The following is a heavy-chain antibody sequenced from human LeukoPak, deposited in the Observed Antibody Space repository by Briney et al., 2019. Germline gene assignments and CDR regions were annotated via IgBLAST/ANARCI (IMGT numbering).Heavy chain of an antibody. CDR3: AKRFRGHPEVDWFDP. V-gene: IGHV6-1*01. J-gene: IGHJ5*02. CDR1: GDSFSSNSAA. Sequence: SQTLSLTCALSGDSFSSNSAAWNWIRQSPSRGLEWLGRTYYRSKSYNDYAVSVKSRITINPDTSKNQVSLRLSSVTAADTAMYYCAKRFRGHPEVDWFDPWGQGTLVTVSS. CDR2: TYYRSKSYN. D-gene: IGHD3-10*01.